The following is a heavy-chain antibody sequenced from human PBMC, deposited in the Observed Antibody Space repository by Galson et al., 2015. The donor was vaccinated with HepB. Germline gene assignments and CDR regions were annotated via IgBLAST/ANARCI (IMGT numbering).Heavy chain of an antibody. CDR1: GFTFSSYG. D-gene: IGHD3-16*01. Sequence: SLRLSCAASGFTFSSYGIHWVRQAPGKGLEFASAISGNGGSTYYADSVKGRFTISRDNSKSAVCLQMSRLRSDDTAVYYCAKIAAPGGGYFDYWGQGTLVTVSS. V-gene: IGHV3-64D*06. J-gene: IGHJ4*02. CDR2: ISGNGGST. CDR3: AKIAAPGGGYFDY.